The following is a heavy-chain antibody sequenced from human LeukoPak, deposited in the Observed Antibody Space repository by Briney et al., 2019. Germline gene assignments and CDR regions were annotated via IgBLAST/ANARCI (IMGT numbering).Heavy chain of an antibody. D-gene: IGHD1-14*01. CDR2: IKQDGSEK. J-gene: IGHJ4*02. CDR1: GFTFSSYW. V-gene: IGHV3-7*03. Sequence: PGGSLRLSCAASGFTFSSYWMSWVRQAPGKGLEWVANIKQDGSEKYYVDSVKGRFTISRDNAKNSLYLQMNSLRAEDTALYYCARVPPQRDHLYYFDYWSQGTLVTVSS. CDR3: ARVPPQRDHLYYFDY.